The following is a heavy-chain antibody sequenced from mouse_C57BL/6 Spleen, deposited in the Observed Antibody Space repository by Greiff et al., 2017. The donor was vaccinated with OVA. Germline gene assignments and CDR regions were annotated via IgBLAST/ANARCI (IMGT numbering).Heavy chain of an antibody. J-gene: IGHJ1*03. CDR3: ARNWVWYFDV. CDR2: INPNNGGT. Sequence: EVQLQQSGPELVKPGASVKISRKASGYTFTDYYMNWVKQSHGKSLEWIGDINPNNGGTSYNQKFKGKATLTVDKSSSTAYMELRSLTSEDSAVYYCARNWVWYFDVWGTGTTVTVSS. V-gene: IGHV1-26*01. D-gene: IGHD4-1*01. CDR1: GYTFTDYY.